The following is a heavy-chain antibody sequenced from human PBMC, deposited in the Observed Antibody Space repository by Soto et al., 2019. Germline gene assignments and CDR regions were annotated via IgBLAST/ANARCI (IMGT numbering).Heavy chain of an antibody. CDR1: GFTFSDYY. Sequence: GGSLRLSCAASGFTFSDYYMSWIRQAPGKGLEWVSYISSSGSTIYYADSVKGRFTISRDNAKNSLYLQMNSLRAEDTAVYYCARDRGYCTNGVCYIGGWFDPWGQGTLVTVSS. CDR3: ARDRGYCTNGVCYIGGWFDP. CDR2: ISSSGSTI. V-gene: IGHV3-11*01. J-gene: IGHJ5*02. D-gene: IGHD2-8*01.